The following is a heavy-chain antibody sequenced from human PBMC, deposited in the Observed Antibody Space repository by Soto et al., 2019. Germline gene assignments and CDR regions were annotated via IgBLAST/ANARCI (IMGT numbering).Heavy chain of an antibody. CDR1: GYTFTSYG. Sequence: ASVKVSCKASGYTFTSYGISWVRQAPGQGLEWMGWISAYNGNTNYAQKLQGRVTMTTDTSTSTAYMELRSLRSDDTAVYYCAREYCSSTSCQNVHYYYGMDVWGQGTTVTVSS. V-gene: IGHV1-18*01. D-gene: IGHD2-2*01. J-gene: IGHJ6*02. CDR3: AREYCSSTSCQNVHYYYGMDV. CDR2: ISAYNGNT.